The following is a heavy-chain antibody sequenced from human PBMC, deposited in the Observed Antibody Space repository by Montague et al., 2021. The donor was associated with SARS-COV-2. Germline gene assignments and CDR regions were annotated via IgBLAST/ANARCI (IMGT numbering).Heavy chain of an antibody. J-gene: IGHJ6*02. CDR1: GGSISSSSYY. D-gene: IGHD3-10*02. V-gene: IGHV4-39*01. Sequence: SETLSLTCTVSGGSISSSSYYWGWIRQPPGKGLEWIGSIYYSGSTYYNPSLKSRVTISVDTSKNQFSLKLSSVTAADTAVYYCARHPLWDPMFHYYYYYGMDVWGQGTTVTVSS. CDR3: ARHPLWDPMFHYYYYYGMDV. CDR2: IYYSGST.